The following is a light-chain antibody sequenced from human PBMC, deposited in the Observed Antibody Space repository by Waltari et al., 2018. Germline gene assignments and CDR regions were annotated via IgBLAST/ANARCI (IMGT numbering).Light chain of an antibody. CDR2: GEN. J-gene: IGLJ3*02. CDR1: SLRGYY. V-gene: IGLV3-19*01. CDR3: NSRDSSGNHVV. Sequence: SSELTQDPAVSVALGQTVRITCQGDSLRGYYASWYQLKPGQAPVLVIYGENNRPSGIPDRFSGSRSGNTASLTITGAQAEDEAEYYCNSRDSSGNHVVFGGGTRLSVL.